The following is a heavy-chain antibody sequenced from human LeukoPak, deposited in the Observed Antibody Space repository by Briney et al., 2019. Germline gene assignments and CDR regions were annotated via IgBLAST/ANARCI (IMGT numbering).Heavy chain of an antibody. Sequence: PGGSLRLSCAASGFTFSSYAMSWVRQAPGKGLEWVSAISGSGGSTYYADSVKGRFTISRDNSKNTLYLQMNSLRAEDTAVYYCAKAGSGLRFLEWLPKAVWFDPWGQGTLVTVSS. J-gene: IGHJ5*02. CDR2: ISGSGGST. V-gene: IGHV3-23*01. CDR3: AKAGSGLRFLEWLPKAVWFDP. CDR1: GFTFSSYA. D-gene: IGHD3-3*01.